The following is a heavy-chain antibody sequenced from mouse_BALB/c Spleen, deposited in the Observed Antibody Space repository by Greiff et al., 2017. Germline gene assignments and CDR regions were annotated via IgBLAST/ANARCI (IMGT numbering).Heavy chain of an antibody. Sequence: EVMLVESGPSLVKPSQTLSLTCSVTGDSITSGYWNWIRKFPGNKLEYMGYISYSGSTYYNPSLKSRISITRDTSKNQYYLQLNSVTTEDTATYYCARGDYGSSYDYYYAMDYWGQGTSVTVSS. CDR2: ISYSGST. CDR1: GDSITSGY. V-gene: IGHV3-8*02. CDR3: ARGDYGSSYDYYYAMDY. D-gene: IGHD1-1*01. J-gene: IGHJ4*01.